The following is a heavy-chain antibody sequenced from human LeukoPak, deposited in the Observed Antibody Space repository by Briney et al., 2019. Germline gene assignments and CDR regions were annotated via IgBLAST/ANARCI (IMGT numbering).Heavy chain of an antibody. CDR1: GGSISSFF. CDR2: IDYSGST. CDR3: ARDLELERNRWNYFES. J-gene: IGHJ4*02. Sequence: SETLSLTCTVTGGSISSFFWSWIRQPPGKGLEWLGCIDYSGSTQYNPSLKSRVTISVDTSKQQFSLKLSSVTAADTAVYYCARDLELERNRWNYFESWGQGTLVTVSS. V-gene: IGHV4-59*01. D-gene: IGHD1-1*01.